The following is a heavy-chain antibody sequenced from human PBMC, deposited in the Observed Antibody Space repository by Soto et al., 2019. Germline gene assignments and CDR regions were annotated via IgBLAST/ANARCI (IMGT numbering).Heavy chain of an antibody. V-gene: IGHV3-74*01. J-gene: IGHJ6*02. CDR3: ARDRLDYGDYGGSAHYYYGMDV. D-gene: IGHD4-17*01. Sequence: EVQLVESGGGLVQPGGSLRLSCAASGFTFSSYWMHWVRQAPGKGLVWVSRINSDGSSTSYADSVKGRFTISRDNAKNTRYLQMNSLRAEDTAVYYCARDRLDYGDYGGSAHYYYGMDVWGQGTTVTVSS. CDR2: INSDGSST. CDR1: GFTFSSYW.